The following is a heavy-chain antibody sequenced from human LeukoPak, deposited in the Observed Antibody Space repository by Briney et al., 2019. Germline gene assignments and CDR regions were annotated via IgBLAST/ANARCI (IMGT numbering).Heavy chain of an antibody. CDR2: MTGTGDTK. J-gene: IGHJ5*02. Sequence: GASLTLSCTAPGFTFSTYVMTWVRQAPGKGLEWVSGMTGTGDTKYYADSVKGRFTISRDNSKNTLYLQMNSLRAEDTAVYYCARKTVEVYYGALDPWGQGALVTVSS. D-gene: IGHD3-3*01. CDR3: ARKTVEVYYGALDP. V-gene: IGHV3-23*01. CDR1: GFTFSTYV.